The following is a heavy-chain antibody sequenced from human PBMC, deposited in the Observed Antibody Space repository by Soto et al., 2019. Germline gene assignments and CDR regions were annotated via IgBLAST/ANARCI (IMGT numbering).Heavy chain of an antibody. CDR3: ARNTPPVYSSGGTSQDY. D-gene: IGHD6-19*01. V-gene: IGHV3-48*03. CDR2: ISSSGSTI. CDR1: GFTFSSYE. J-gene: IGHJ4*02. Sequence: EVQLVESGGGLVQPGGSLRLSCAASGFTFSSYEMNWVRQAPGKGLEWVSYISSSGSTIYYADSVKGRFTISRDNAKNPLYLQKNSLRAEDTAVYYCARNTPPVYSSGGTSQDYGGQGPLVTVPS.